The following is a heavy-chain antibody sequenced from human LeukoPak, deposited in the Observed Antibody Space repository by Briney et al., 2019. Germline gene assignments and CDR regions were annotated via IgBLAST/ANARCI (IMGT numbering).Heavy chain of an antibody. Sequence: KTGGSLRLSCAASGFTFSRYNMNWVRQAPGKGLEWVSSITIGSNYIYYADSVKGRFTTSRDNAKKSLYLQMNSLRAEDTAGYYCAKTTVTPPYYMDVWGKGTTVTVSS. CDR2: ITIGSNYI. CDR3: AKTTVTPPYYMDV. CDR1: GFTFSRYN. V-gene: IGHV3-21*01. J-gene: IGHJ6*03. D-gene: IGHD4-11*01.